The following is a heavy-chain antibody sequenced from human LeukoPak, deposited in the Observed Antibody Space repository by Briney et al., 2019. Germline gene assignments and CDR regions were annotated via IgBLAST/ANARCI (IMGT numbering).Heavy chain of an antibody. V-gene: IGHV3-7*01. J-gene: IGHJ4*02. Sequence: GGSLRLSCAASGFTFSSYWMSWVRQAPGKGLEWVANIMQYGREKYYVDSVKGRFTISRDNAKNSLYLQMNSLRAEDTAVYYCARDQYSYGLSPFDYWGQGTLVTVSS. D-gene: IGHD5-18*01. CDR2: IMQYGREK. CDR3: ARDQYSYGLSPFDY. CDR1: GFTFSSYW.